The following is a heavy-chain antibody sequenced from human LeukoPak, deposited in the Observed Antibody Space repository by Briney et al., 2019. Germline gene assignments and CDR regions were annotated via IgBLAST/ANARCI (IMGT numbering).Heavy chain of an antibody. D-gene: IGHD3-3*01. J-gene: IGHJ3*02. V-gene: IGHV3-33*01. CDR2: IWYDGSNR. CDR3: ATCGVAKYPDAFDI. Sequence: PGGSLRLSCAASGFTFSSYGMPWVRQAPGKGLEWVAVIWYDGSNRDYAVSVKGRFTISRDSSNITLYLQINSLRAEDTAVYYCATCGVAKYPDAFDIWGQGTMVTVSS. CDR1: GFTFSSYG.